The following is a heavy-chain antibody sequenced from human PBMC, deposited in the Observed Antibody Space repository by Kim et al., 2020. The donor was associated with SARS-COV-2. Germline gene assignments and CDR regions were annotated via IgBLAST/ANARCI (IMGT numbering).Heavy chain of an antibody. CDR2: IVVGSGNT. D-gene: IGHD3-16*02. V-gene: IGHV1-58*01. CDR1: GFTFTSSA. Sequence: SVKVSCKASGFTFTSSAVQWVRQARGQRLEWIGWIVVGSGNTNYAQKFQERVTITRDMSTSTAYMELSSLRSEDTAVYYCAAVYDYVWGSYRYDYWGQGTLVTVSS. CDR3: AAVYDYVWGSYRYDY. J-gene: IGHJ4*02.